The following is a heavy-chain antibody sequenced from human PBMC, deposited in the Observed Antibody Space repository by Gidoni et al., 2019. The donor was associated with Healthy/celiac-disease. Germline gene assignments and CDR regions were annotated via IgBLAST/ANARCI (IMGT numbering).Heavy chain of an antibody. J-gene: IGHJ4*02. V-gene: IGHV3-21*01. CDR2: ISSSSSYI. Sequence: EVQLVESGGGLVKPGGSLRLSCAASGFTFSSYSMNWVRQAPGKGLEWVSSISSSSSYIYYADSVKGRFTISRDNAKNSLYLQMNSLRAEDTAVYYCARDRGGGAVAGVFDYWGQGTLVTVSS. CDR3: ARDRGGGAVAGVFDY. D-gene: IGHD6-19*01. CDR1: GFTFSSYS.